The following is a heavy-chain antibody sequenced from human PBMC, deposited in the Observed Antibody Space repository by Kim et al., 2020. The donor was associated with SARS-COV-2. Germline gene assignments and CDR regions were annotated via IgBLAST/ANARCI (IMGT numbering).Heavy chain of an antibody. J-gene: IGHJ6*02. D-gene: IGHD1-26*01. CDR3: ARSGGGSYFYYGMDV. Sequence: DSVEGRFSISRDNSKNTLYLQMNSLRAEDTAVYYCARSGGGSYFYYGMDVWGQGTTVTVSS. V-gene: IGHV3-30*01.